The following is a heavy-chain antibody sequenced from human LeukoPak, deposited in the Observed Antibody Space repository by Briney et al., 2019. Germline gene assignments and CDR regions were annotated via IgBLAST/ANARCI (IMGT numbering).Heavy chain of an antibody. Sequence: GGSLRLSCAASGFTFSSYSMNWVRQAPGKGLEWVSSISSSSSYIYYADSVKGRFTISRDNAKNSLYLQMDSLRAEDTAVYSCARDLTYYYGSGFGCWGQGTLVTVSS. CDR1: GFTFSSYS. CDR2: ISSSSSYI. V-gene: IGHV3-21*01. D-gene: IGHD3-10*01. J-gene: IGHJ4*02. CDR3: ARDLTYYYGSGFGC.